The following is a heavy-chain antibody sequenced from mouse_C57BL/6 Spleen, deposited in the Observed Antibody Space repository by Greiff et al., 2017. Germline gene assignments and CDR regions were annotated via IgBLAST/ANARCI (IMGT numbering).Heavy chain of an antibody. J-gene: IGHJ2*01. Sequence: QVQLQQSGAELVKPGASVKLSCKASGYTFTSYWMQWVKQRPGQGLEWIGEIDPSDSYTNYNQKFKGKATLTVDTASSTAYMQLSSLTSEDSAVYYCAKSKIHYYGSSTDFDYWGQGTTLTVSS. V-gene: IGHV1-50*01. CDR2: IDPSDSYT. D-gene: IGHD1-1*01. CDR3: AKSKIHYYGSSTDFDY. CDR1: GYTFTSYW.